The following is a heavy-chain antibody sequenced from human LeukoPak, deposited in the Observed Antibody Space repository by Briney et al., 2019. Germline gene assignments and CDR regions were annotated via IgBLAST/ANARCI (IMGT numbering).Heavy chain of an antibody. V-gene: IGHV3-23*01. CDR2: ISGSGGST. CDR3: APVSGPVYFSY. Sequence: GGSLRLSRAASGFTFSSYAMSWVRQAPGKGLEWVSAISGSGGSTYYADSVKGRFTISRDNSKNTLYLQMNSLRAEDTAVYYCAPVSGPVYFSYWGQGTLVTVSS. J-gene: IGHJ4*02. D-gene: IGHD3-3*01. CDR1: GFTFSSYA.